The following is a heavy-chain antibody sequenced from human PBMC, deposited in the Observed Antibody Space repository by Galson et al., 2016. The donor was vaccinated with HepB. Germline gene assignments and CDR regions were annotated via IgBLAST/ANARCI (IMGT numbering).Heavy chain of an antibody. CDR2: ISYGGTT. Sequence: SLRLSCAASGFTVSSTYMTWVRQAPGKGLEWVSLISYGGTTYYAESVKGRFTISRDNSNNMLYLQMNSLRAEDTAVYYCVRAPALPAPGPWGQGTLVAVSS. CDR3: VRAPALPAPGP. D-gene: IGHD2-2*02. V-gene: IGHV3-53*01. J-gene: IGHJ5*02. CDR1: GFTVSSTY.